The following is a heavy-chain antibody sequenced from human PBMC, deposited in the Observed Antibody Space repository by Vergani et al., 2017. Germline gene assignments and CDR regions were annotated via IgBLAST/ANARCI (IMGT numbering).Heavy chain of an antibody. CDR1: GGSFNTYY. V-gene: IGHV4-59*13. J-gene: IGHJ6*02. CDR3: ARGNYRDEASTGYRLEGMDI. CDR2: IYSTGSS. D-gene: IGHD3-16*02. Sequence: QVQLEESGPGLVKPSETLSLTCTVSGGSFNTYYWSWIRQSPGKGLEWIGYIYSTGSSNYHSSLNSRVTMSVDTSKNQFSLKLRSVTTAATAVFFCARGNYRDEASTGYRLEGMDIWGQGTTVTISS.